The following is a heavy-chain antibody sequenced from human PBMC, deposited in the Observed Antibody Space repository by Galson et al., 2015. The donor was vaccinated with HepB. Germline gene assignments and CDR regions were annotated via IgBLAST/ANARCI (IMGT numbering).Heavy chain of an antibody. Sequence: SVKVSCKASGYTFTSYYMHWVRQAPGQGLEWMGIINPSGGSTSYAQKLQGRVTMTRDTSTSTVYMELSSLRSEDTAVYYCARGSSGSKDSYWYFDLWGRGTLVTVSS. J-gene: IGHJ2*01. V-gene: IGHV1-46*04. CDR3: ARGSSGSKDSYWYFDL. CDR2: INPSGGST. CDR1: GYTFTSYY. D-gene: IGHD3-22*01.